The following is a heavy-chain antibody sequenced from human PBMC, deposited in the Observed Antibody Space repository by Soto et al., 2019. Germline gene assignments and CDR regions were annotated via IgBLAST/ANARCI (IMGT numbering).Heavy chain of an antibody. J-gene: IGHJ5*02. CDR1: GGSISSSGNH. D-gene: IGHD6-25*01. V-gene: IGHV4-39*01. Sequence: SETLSLTCTVSGGSISSSGNHWTWIRQPPGKGLEWIGNIYYSGSTYYNPSLKSRVTMSVDTPKNQFSLKLNSVTAADTAVYYCAKYSTDYGWLDPWGQGTLVTVSS. CDR3: AKYSTDYGWLDP. CDR2: IYYSGST.